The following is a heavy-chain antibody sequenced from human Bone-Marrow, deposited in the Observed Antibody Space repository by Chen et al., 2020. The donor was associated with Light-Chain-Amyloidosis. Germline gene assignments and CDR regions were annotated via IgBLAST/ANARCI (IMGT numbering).Heavy chain of an antibody. J-gene: IGHJ4*02. CDR3: ARRRDGYNFDY. V-gene: IGHV5-51*04. D-gene: IGHD5-12*01. Sequence: IGWVRQMPGKGLEWMGVIYPDDSDARYSPSFEGQVTISADKPITIAYLQWRSLKASDTAMYYCARRRDGYNFDYWGQGTLVTVSS. CDR2: IYPDDSDA.